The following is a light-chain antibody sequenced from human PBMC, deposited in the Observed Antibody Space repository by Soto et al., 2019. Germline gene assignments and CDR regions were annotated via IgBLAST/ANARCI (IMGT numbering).Light chain of an antibody. CDR2: DAS. J-gene: IGKJ1*01. V-gene: IGKV1-39*01. CDR1: QSISSW. Sequence: DIQMTQSPSTLSASVGDRVTITCRASQSISSWLAWYQQKPGKAPKLLIYDASSLQSGVPSRFSGSGSGTDFTLTISSLQHEDFATYYCQQSYYNPTFGQGTKVDIK. CDR3: QQSYYNPT.